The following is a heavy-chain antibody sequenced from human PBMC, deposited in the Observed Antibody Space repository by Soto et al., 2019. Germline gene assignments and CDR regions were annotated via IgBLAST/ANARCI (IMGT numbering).Heavy chain of an antibody. CDR3: AREGFPYRDVVTWAHNWFDP. J-gene: IGHJ5*02. V-gene: IGHV3-30-3*01. CDR1: GFTFSTYT. CDR2: ISFDGNNQ. Sequence: QVQLVESGGGVVQPGRSPTISCAASGFTFSTYTMHWVRRAPGRGLEWVAVISFDGNNQYYADSVKGRFTISRDNSKHTLYLQMNSLRPEDTAVYYCAREGFPYRDVVTWAHNWFDPWGQGTQVTVSS. D-gene: IGHD2-21*01.